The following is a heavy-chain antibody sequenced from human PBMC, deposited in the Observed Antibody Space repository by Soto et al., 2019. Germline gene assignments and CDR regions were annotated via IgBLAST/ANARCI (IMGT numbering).Heavy chain of an antibody. J-gene: IGHJ5*02. CDR1: GGSFSGYY. V-gene: IGHV4-34*01. CDR2: INHSGST. D-gene: IGHD3-10*01. CDR3: AGNYSPGYNWFDP. Sequence: QVQLQQWGAGLLKPSETLSLTCAVYGGSFSGYYWSWIRQPPGKGLEWIGEINHSGSTNYNPSLKSRVTTSVDTSKNQFSLKLSSVTAADTAVYYCAGNYSPGYNWFDPWGQGTLVTVSS.